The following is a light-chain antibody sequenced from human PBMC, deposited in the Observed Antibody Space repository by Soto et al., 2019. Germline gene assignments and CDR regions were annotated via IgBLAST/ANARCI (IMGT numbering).Light chain of an antibody. CDR3: QNCFTVPYT. J-gene: IGKJ2*01. Sequence: IKMTQSPFTLSGSVGDRVTITCRTSHTTSSWLAWYQQKPGKVPKLLIYAASTWQSGVPSRFSGSGSGTHFTFTITSLQPEDIGTYYCQNCFTVPYTFGQGTKVDIK. CDR1: HTTSSW. CDR2: AAS. V-gene: IGKV1-27*01.